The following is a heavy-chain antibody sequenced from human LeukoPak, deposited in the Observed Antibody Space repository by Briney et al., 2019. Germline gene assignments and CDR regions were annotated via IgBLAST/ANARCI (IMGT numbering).Heavy chain of an antibody. V-gene: IGHV3-48*04. CDR3: AGGYSYGSLFDY. Sequence: TGGSLRLSCAASGFTFGTQSMNWVRQAPGKGLEWVSFISRTSSTIYYADFVKGRFTISRDNAKNSLYLQMNSLRAEDTAVYYCAGGYSYGSLFDYWGQGTLVTVSS. CDR2: ISRTSSTI. D-gene: IGHD5-18*01. CDR1: GFTFGTQS. J-gene: IGHJ4*02.